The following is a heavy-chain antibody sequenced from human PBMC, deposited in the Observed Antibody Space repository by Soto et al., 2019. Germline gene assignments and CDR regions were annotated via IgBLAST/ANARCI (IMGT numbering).Heavy chain of an antibody. V-gene: IGHV3-30-3*01. CDR3: ARDESRDILTGYYFPFDY. CDR1: GFTFSSYA. Sequence: QVQLVESGGGVVQPGRSLRLSCAASGFTFSSYAMHWVRQAPGKGPEWVAVISYDGSNKYYADSVKGRFTISRDNSKNTLYLQMNSLRAEDTAVYYCARDESRDILTGYYFPFDYWGQGTLVTVSS. J-gene: IGHJ4*02. CDR2: ISYDGSNK. D-gene: IGHD3-9*01.